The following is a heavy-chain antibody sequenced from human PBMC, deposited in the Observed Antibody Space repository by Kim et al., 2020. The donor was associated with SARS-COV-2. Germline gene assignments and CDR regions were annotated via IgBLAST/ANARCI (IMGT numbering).Heavy chain of an antibody. Sequence: GGSLRLSCAASGIIFRNFWMSWVRQAPGKGLEWVASIKQDGSQKNYVDSVKGRFTISRDNVKNSLYLQMDSLRAEDMALYYCATSYSDYVDYWGQGTLVTVSS. CDR3: ATSYSDYVDY. CDR1: GIIFRNFW. J-gene: IGHJ4*02. CDR2: IKQDGSQK. V-gene: IGHV3-7*01. D-gene: IGHD4-17*01.